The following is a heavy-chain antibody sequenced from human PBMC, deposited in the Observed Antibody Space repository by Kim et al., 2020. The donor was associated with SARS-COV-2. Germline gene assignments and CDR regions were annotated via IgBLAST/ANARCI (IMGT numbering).Heavy chain of an antibody. Sequence: GGSLRLSCAASGFTFSSYGMHWVRQAPGKGLEWVAVISYDGSNKYYADSVKGRFTISRDNSKNTLYLQMNSLRAEDTAVYYCAKGDIVVVTAAYYWGQGTLVTVSS. CDR1: GFTFSSYG. CDR2: ISYDGSNK. V-gene: IGHV3-30*18. D-gene: IGHD2-21*02. J-gene: IGHJ4*02. CDR3: AKGDIVVVTAAYY.